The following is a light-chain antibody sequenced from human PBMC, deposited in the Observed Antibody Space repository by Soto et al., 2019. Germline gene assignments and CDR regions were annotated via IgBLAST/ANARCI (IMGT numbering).Light chain of an antibody. CDR3: QQYNSYWT. J-gene: IGKJ1*01. Sequence: DIQMTQSPSTLSAAVGDRVTITCRASQSITSWLAWYQHKPWKAPKVLIYHASTWESGVPSRFSGSGSGTELTLTIRSLQPDDFETYFFQQYNSYWTFGQGTKAEIK. CDR2: HAS. CDR1: QSITSW. V-gene: IGKV1-5*01.